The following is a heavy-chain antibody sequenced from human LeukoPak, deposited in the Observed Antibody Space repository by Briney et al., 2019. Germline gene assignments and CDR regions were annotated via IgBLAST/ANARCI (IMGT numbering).Heavy chain of an antibody. CDR1: GFTFSSYG. D-gene: IGHD3-10*01. Sequence: QPGRSLRLSCAASGFTFSSYGMHWVHQAPGKGLEWVAVISYDGSNKYYADSVKGRFTISRDNSKNTLYLQMNSLRAEDTAVYYCAKDPGLFGSGSHFDYWGQGTLVTVSS. CDR3: AKDPGLFGSGSHFDY. V-gene: IGHV3-30*18. J-gene: IGHJ4*02. CDR2: ISYDGSNK.